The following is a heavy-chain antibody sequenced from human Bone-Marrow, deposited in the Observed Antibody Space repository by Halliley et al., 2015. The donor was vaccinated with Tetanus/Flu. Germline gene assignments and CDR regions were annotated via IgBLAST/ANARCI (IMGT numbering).Heavy chain of an antibody. Sequence: TLSLTCTVSGGSIISCTHYWSWIRQHPGKGLDWIGYIYYSGITYYNPSLKSRVTISADTSKNQFSLKLSSLTAADPAVYFCARVWYRSALKYFDCWGQGTLVPVSS. D-gene: IGHD6-25*01. CDR2: IYYSGIT. CDR1: GGSIISCTHY. CDR3: ARVWYRSALKYFDC. J-gene: IGHJ4*02. V-gene: IGHV4-31*03.